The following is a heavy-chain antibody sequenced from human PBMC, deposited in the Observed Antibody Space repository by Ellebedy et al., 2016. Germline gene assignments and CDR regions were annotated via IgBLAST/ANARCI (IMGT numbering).Heavy chain of an antibody. CDR3: TTELGVGLLGMVGNFDY. D-gene: IGHD7-27*01. V-gene: IGHV3-15*01. Sequence: GGSLRLSXAASGFTFSNAWMSWVRQAPGKGLEWVGRIKSKTDGGTTDYAAPVKGRFTISRDDSKNTLYLQMNSLKTEDTAVYYCTTELGVGLLGMVGNFDYWGQGTLVTVSS. J-gene: IGHJ4*02. CDR2: IKSKTDGGTT. CDR1: GFTFSNAW.